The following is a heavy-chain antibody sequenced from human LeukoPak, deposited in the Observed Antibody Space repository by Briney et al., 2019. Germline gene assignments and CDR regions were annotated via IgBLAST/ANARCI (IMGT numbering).Heavy chain of an antibody. Sequence: VASVKVSCKTSGYTFTDNYIHWMRQAPGQGLEWVGWINPADGGTRYPQKFQGWVTMTRDTSVSTAYMEVSRLKSDDTAVYFCARDGHGGNSFDYWGQGTLVTVSS. D-gene: IGHD4-23*01. CDR2: INPADGGT. CDR1: GYTFTDNY. V-gene: IGHV1-2*04. CDR3: ARDGHGGNSFDY. J-gene: IGHJ4*02.